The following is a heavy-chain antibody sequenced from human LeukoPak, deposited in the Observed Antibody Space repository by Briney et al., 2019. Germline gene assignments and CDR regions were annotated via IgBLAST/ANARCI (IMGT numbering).Heavy chain of an antibody. D-gene: IGHD2-21*02. CDR2: ISYDGSNK. J-gene: IGHJ4*02. CDR3: AKAREVVVTD. Sequence: GGSLRLSCAASGFTFSSYGMHWARQAPGKGLEWVAVISYDGSNKYYADSVKGRFTISRDNSKNTLYLQMNSLRAEDTAVYYCAKAREVVVTDWGQGTLVTVSS. V-gene: IGHV3-30*18. CDR1: GFTFSSYG.